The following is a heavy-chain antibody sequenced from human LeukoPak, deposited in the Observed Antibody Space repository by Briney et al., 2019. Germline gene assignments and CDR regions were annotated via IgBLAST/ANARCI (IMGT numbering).Heavy chain of an antibody. D-gene: IGHD4-17*01. CDR3: ARDRAVGYGDYVGAFDI. CDR2: INHSGST. CDR1: GGSFSGYY. J-gene: IGHJ3*02. V-gene: IGHV4-34*01. Sequence: PSETLSLTCAVYGGSFSGYYWSWIRQPPGKGLEWIGEINHSGSTNYNPSLKSRVTISVDTSKNQFSLKLSSVTAADTAVYYCARDRAVGYGDYVGAFDIWGQGTMVTVSS.